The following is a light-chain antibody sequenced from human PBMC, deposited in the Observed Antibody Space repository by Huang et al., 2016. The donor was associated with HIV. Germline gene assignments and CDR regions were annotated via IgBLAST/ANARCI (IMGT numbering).Light chain of an antibody. CDR3: QQYTNPPPWT. V-gene: IGKV3-15*01. Sequence: VVLTQSPAALSVSPGERVTLSCRASQSVTGNLAWYLQKPGQAPRVLIYDASTRAAGTPARFGGSGSGTEFTRTISSLQSDDFGVYYCQQYTNPPPWTFGQGTRVEI. CDR2: DAS. CDR1: QSVTGN. J-gene: IGKJ1*01.